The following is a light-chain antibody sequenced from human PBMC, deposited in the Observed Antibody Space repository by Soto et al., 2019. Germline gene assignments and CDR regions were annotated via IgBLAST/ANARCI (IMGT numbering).Light chain of an antibody. CDR3: SSYTSSSSLAYV. CDR1: SSDVGDYNY. V-gene: IGLV2-14*01. J-gene: IGLJ1*01. CDR2: EVT. Sequence: QSVLTQPASVSGSPGQSITISCTGTSSDVGDYNYVSWYQQHPGEAPKLMIFEVTNRPSGVSNRFSGSKSGNTASLTISGLQAEDEADYYCSSYTSSSSLAYVFGTGTKLTVL.